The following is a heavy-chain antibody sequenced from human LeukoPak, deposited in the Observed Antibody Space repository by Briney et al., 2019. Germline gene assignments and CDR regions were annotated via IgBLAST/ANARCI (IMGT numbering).Heavy chain of an antibody. V-gene: IGHV3-23*01. CDR3: AKTRHCSGGSCYPDY. D-gene: IGHD2-15*01. Sequence: PGGSLRLSCAASGFTISSYAMSWVRQAPGKGLEWVSAISGSGGSTYYADSVKGRFTISRDNSKNTLYLQMNSLRAEDTAVYYCAKTRHCSGGSCYPDYWGQGTLVTVSS. J-gene: IGHJ4*02. CDR1: GFTISSYA. CDR2: ISGSGGST.